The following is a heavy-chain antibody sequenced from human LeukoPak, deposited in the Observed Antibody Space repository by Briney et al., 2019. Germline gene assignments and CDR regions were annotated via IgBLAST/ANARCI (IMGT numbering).Heavy chain of an antibody. D-gene: IGHD3-10*01. CDR1: GFTVSSNY. Sequence: GGSLRLSCAASGFTVSSNYMSWVRQAPGKGLEWVSSISSSGSYIYYADSVKGRLTISRDNAKNSLYLQMNSLRAEDTAVYYCARGELYFDYWGQGTLVTVSS. CDR3: ARGELYFDY. J-gene: IGHJ4*02. V-gene: IGHV3-21*01. CDR2: ISSSGSYI.